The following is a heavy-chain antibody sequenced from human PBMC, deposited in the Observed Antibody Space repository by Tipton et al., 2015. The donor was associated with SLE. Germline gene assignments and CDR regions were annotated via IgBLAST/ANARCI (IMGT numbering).Heavy chain of an antibody. CDR2: IYYSGST. Sequence: TLSLTCTVSGGSISSSSYYWGWIRQPPGKGLEWIGSIYYSGSTYYNPSLKSLITISVDTSKNQFSLRLSSVTAVDTAVYYCANRWMRAAAGLGVFFDYLGQGTLGTVSS. CDR3: ANRWMRAAAGLGVFFDY. CDR1: GGSISSSSYY. D-gene: IGHD6-13*01. J-gene: IGHJ4*02. V-gene: IGHV4-39*07.